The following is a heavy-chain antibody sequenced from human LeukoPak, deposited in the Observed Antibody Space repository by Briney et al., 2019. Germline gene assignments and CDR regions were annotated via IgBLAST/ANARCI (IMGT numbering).Heavy chain of an antibody. CDR1: GGSISNYY. J-gene: IGHJ6*03. CDR2: VYSSGST. CDR3: ARGRDGYNPYYYYYMDV. Sequence: SETLSLTCTVSGGSISNYYWTWIRQPAGKGLEWIGHVYSSGSTNDNPSLKSRVTMSVDTYKKQFSLKLSSVTAADTAVYYCARGRDGYNPYYYYYMDVWGKGTTVTVSS. D-gene: IGHD5-24*01. V-gene: IGHV4-4*07.